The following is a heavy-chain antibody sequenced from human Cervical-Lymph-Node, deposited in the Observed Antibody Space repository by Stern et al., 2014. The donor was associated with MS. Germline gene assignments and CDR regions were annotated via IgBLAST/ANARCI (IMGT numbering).Heavy chain of an antibody. D-gene: IGHD6-13*01. J-gene: IGHJ4*02. CDR3: AKDGSRFSSSWYYFDY. V-gene: IGHV3-23*04. CDR2: ISGSGGDT. Sequence: MQLVESGGGLVQRGGSLRLSCSASGFTFSTYAMTWVRQAPGKGLEWVSAISGSGGDTYYADSVEGRFTISRDNSKNTLYLQLNSLRAEDTAVYYCAKDGSRFSSSWYYFDYWGQGTLVTVSS. CDR1: GFTFSTYA.